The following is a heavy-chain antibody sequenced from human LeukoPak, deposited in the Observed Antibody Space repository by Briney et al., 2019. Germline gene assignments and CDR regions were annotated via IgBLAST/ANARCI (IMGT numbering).Heavy chain of an antibody. Sequence: GGSLRLSCAASGFTFSSYGMHWVRQAPGKGLEWVAVIWYDGSNKYYADSVKGRFTISRDNSKNTLYLQMNSLRAEDTAVYYCAKDLEGYSYGFCAFDIWGQGTMVTVSS. CDR3: AKDLEGYSYGFCAFDI. V-gene: IGHV3-33*06. CDR2: IWYDGSNK. J-gene: IGHJ3*02. CDR1: GFTFSSYG. D-gene: IGHD5-18*01.